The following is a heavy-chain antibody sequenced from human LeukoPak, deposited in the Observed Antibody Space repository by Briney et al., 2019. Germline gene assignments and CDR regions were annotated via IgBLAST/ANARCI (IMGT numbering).Heavy chain of an antibody. J-gene: IGHJ4*02. CDR2: ISSSGSTT. D-gene: IGHD2-15*01. Sequence: GSLRLSCAASGFTFSSYSTNSVRPAPGKGLGWVSYISSSGSTTYSADPVKGGLPISKAHARNSLYLQMNSLRAEDTAVYYCARASGRVVAYYFDYWGQGTLVTVSS. CDR1: GFTFSSYS. V-gene: IGHV3-48*04. CDR3: ARASGRVVAYYFDY.